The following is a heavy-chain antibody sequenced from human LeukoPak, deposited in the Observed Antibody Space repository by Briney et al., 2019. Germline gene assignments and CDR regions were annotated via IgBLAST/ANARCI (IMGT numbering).Heavy chain of an antibody. CDR1: GGSITSHY. V-gene: IGHV4-59*11. D-gene: IGHD3-22*01. CDR2: VHYSGST. J-gene: IGHJ4*02. CDR3: AREDSSGYYRHYFDF. Sequence: SETLSLTCYVSGGSITSHYWSWIRQPPGKGLEWIGYVHYSGSTDYNPSLKSRVTISVDTSKNQFSLKLTSVTAADTAVYHCAREDSSGYYRHYFDFWGQGTLVTVST.